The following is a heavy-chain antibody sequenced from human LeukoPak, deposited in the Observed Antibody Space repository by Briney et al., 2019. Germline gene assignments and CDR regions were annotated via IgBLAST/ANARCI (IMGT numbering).Heavy chain of an antibody. Sequence: GGSLRLSCAASGFTFSSYWMHWVRQAPGKGLVWVSRISSDGSSTSYADSVKGRFTISRDNAKNTLYLQMNSLRAEDTAVYYCASFGRYNWFDPWGQGTLVTVSS. CDR2: ISSDGSST. J-gene: IGHJ5*02. CDR3: ASFGRYNWFDP. CDR1: GFTFSSYW. V-gene: IGHV3-74*01. D-gene: IGHD3-10*01.